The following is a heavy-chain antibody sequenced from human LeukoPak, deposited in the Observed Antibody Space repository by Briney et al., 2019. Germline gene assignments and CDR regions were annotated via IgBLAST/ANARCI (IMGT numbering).Heavy chain of an antibody. CDR1: GFTFSDYS. J-gene: IGHJ4*02. D-gene: IGHD3-22*01. V-gene: IGHV3-21*01. CDR3: ASAPNYYDSSGYKTWHDN. Sequence: GGSLRLSCAASGFTFSDYSMKWVRQAPGKGLEWVSSISSSGSLIYYADLVKGRFTVSRDNAKNSLFLQMNSLRDEDTAVYYCASAPNYYDSSGYKTWHDNWGQGTLVTVSS. CDR2: ISSSGSLI.